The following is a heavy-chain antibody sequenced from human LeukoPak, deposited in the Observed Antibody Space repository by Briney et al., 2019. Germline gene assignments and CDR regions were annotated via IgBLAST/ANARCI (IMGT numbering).Heavy chain of an antibody. CDR1: GFTFSSYW. CDR3: ARRTPITMVRGVIPLYYFDY. Sequence: GGSLRLSCAASGFTFSSYWMSWVRQAPGKGLEWVANIKQDGSEKYYVDSVKGRFTISRDNAKNSLYLQMNSLRAEDTAVYYYARRTPITMVRGVIPLYYFDYWGQGTLVTVSS. D-gene: IGHD3-10*01. CDR2: IKQDGSEK. V-gene: IGHV3-7*04. J-gene: IGHJ4*02.